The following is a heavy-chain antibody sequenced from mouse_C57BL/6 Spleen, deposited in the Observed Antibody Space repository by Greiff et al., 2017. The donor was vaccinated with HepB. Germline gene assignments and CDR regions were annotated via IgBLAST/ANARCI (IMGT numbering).Heavy chain of an antibody. CDR1: GFTFSSYA. D-gene: IGHD2-3*01. CDR3: ARDYDGPYFDY. J-gene: IGHJ2*01. V-gene: IGHV5-4*01. CDR2: ISDGGSYT. Sequence: EVMLVESGGGLVKPGGSLKLSCAASGFTFSSYAKSWVRQTPEKRLEWVATISDGGSYTYYPDNVKGRFTISRDNAKNNLYLQMSHLKSEDTAMYYCARDYDGPYFDYWGQGTTLTVSS.